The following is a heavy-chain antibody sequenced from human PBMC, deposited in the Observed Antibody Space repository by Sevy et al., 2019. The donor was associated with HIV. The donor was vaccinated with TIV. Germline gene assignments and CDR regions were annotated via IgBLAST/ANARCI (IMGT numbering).Heavy chain of an antibody. D-gene: IGHD6-6*01. CDR1: GGALSRNY. Sequence: SETLSLTCTVSGGALSRNYWSWIRQSPGKGLEWIGYISYSGNTKYNPSLKSRVTISLDTSKKQISLNLRSVTAADAAVYYCAKDAPYSSSPGWFDPWGQGTLVTVSS. V-gene: IGHV4-59*01. CDR3: AKDAPYSSSPGWFDP. J-gene: IGHJ5*02. CDR2: ISYSGNT.